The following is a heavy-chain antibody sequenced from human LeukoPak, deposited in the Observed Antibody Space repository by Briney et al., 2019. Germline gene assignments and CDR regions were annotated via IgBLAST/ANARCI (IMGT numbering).Heavy chain of an antibody. J-gene: IGHJ4*02. D-gene: IGHD6-19*01. CDR3: ARDLTGYSSGPTGY. V-gene: IGHV3-7*01. CDR1: GFTFSSYW. Sequence: GGSLRLSCAASGFTFSSYWMSWVRQAPGKGLEWVANIKQDGSEKYYVDSVKGRFTISRDNAKNSLYLQMNSLRAEDTAVYYCARDLTGYSSGPTGYWGQGTLITVSS. CDR2: IKQDGSEK.